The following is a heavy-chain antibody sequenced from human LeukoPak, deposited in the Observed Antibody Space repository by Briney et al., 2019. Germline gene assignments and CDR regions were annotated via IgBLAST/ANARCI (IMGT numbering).Heavy chain of an antibody. CDR2: IKQDGSEK. D-gene: IGHD3-10*02. CDR3: ARGTYYVPTGAFDI. J-gene: IGHJ3*02. Sequence: GGSLGLSCAASGFTFSSYAMSWVRQAPGKGLEWVANIKQDGSEKYYVDSVKGRFTISRDNAKNSLYLQMNSLRAEDTAVYYCARGTYYVPTGAFDIWGQGTMVTVSS. V-gene: IGHV3-7*01. CDR1: GFTFSSYA.